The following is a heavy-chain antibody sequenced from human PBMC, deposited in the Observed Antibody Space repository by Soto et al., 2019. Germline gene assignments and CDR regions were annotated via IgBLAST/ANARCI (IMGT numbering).Heavy chain of an antibody. CDR2: IIPISGTA. V-gene: IGHV1-69*01. Sequence: QVQLVQSGAEVKKPGSSVKVSCKASGGTLTSYAISWVRQAPGQGPEWMGGIIPISGTAHYAQKFQGRVTITADESTSTAHMELSSLRFDDTAVYYCAARPAEYSYGDFGYWGQGILVSVSS. CDR1: GGTLTSYA. D-gene: IGHD5-18*01. CDR3: AARPAEYSYGDFGY. J-gene: IGHJ4*02.